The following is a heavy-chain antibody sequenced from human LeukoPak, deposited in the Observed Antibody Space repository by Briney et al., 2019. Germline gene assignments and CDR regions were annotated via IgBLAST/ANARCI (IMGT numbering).Heavy chain of an antibody. Sequence: GGSLRLFCAASGFTFSSYWMHWVRQAPGKGLVWVSRINSDGSSTSYADSVKGRFTISRDNAKNTLYLQMNSLRAEDTAVYYCARVRDSSGWYGFDPWGQGTLVTVSS. D-gene: IGHD6-19*01. J-gene: IGHJ5*02. CDR3: ARVRDSSGWYGFDP. V-gene: IGHV3-74*01. CDR2: INSDGSST. CDR1: GFTFSSYW.